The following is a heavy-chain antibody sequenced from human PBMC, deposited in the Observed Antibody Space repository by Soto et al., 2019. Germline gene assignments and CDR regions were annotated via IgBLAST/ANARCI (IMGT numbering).Heavy chain of an antibody. CDR1: DASTSSDSYY. CDR3: AVSCVGGGRYYYYDMDV. CDR2: IYYSAST. J-gene: IGHJ6*03. D-gene: IGHD2-15*01. V-gene: IGHV4-31*03. Sequence: PSETLSPTSTVCDASTSSDSYYWSWIREQPGKGMEWIEYIYYSASTYYNPSLKGRVTITIYTSKNQFSLKMRTVTAADTDLYSCAVSCVGGGRYYYYDMDVWGKGTTVTVSS.